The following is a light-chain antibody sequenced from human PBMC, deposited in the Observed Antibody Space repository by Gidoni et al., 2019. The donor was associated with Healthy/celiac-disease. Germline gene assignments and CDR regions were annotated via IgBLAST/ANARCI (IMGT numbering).Light chain of an antibody. Sequence: ESLLTQSPGTLSLSPGERATLSCRASQSVSSSYLAWDQQKPGQAPRLLIYGASSRATGIPDRFSGSGSGTDFTLTISRLEPEDFAVYYCQQYGSSPGTFGQGTKVEIK. CDR3: QQYGSSPGT. J-gene: IGKJ1*01. CDR2: GAS. CDR1: QSVSSSY. V-gene: IGKV3-20*01.